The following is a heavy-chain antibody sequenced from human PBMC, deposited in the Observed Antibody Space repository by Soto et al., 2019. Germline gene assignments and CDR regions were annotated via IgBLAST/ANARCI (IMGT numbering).Heavy chain of an antibody. Sequence: SETLSLTCTVSGGSTSSYYWSWIRQPPGKGLEWIGYIYYSGSTNYNPSLKSRVTMSVDTSKNQFSLKLRSVTAADTAVYYCARAGDDFWSGYHEWLDPWGQGTLVTVSS. CDR2: IYYSGST. CDR1: GGSTSSYY. V-gene: IGHV4-59*01. D-gene: IGHD3-3*01. J-gene: IGHJ5*02. CDR3: ARAGDDFWSGYHEWLDP.